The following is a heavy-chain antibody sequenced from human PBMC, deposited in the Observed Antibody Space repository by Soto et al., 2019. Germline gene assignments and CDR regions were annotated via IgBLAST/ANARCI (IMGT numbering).Heavy chain of an antibody. CDR1: GFTFSSYA. J-gene: IGHJ5*02. V-gene: IGHV3-30*03. Sequence: QVQLVESGGGVVQPGKSLRLSCAASGFTFSSYAMHWARQAPGKGLEWVTVISIRGGDEYYAESVRGRFTISRDNSKNTLYLQMNSLRAEDTAVYYCARRPTARASWGQGTLVTVSS. CDR3: ARRPTARAS. CDR2: ISIRGGDE. D-gene: IGHD1-1*01.